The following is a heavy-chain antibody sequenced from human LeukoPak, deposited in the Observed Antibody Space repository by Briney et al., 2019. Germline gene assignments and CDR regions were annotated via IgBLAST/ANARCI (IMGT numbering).Heavy chain of an antibody. D-gene: IGHD2-15*01. J-gene: IGHJ5*02. CDR3: ARVGGSCLLGWFDP. CDR2: IIPIFGTA. Sequence: SVKVSCKASGCTFSSYAISWVRQAPGQGLEWMGGIIPIFGTANYAQKFQGRVTITTDESTSTAYMELSSLRSEDTAVYYCARVGGSCLLGWFDPWGQGTLVTVSS. V-gene: IGHV1-69*05. CDR1: GCTFSSYA.